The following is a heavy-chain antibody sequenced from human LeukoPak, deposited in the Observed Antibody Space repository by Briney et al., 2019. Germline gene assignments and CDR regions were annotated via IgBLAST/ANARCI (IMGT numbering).Heavy chain of an antibody. V-gene: IGHV4-39*01. J-gene: IGHJ1*01. CDR3: ATSYDRSGYPPFQH. D-gene: IGHD3-22*01. Sequence: SETLSLTCTVSGGSISSSTYYWGWLRPPPGKGLEWIGSIYYSGNTFYNPSLKSRVTISVDTSKNQFSLKLTSVTAADTAVYYCATSYDRSGYPPFQHWGQGTLVTVSS. CDR1: GGSISSSTYY. CDR2: IYYSGNT.